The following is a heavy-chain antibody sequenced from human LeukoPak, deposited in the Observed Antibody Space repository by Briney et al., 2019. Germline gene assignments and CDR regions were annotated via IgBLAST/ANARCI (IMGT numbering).Heavy chain of an antibody. CDR1: GGSISSSNW. Sequence: SETLSLTCAVSGGSISSSNWWSWVRQPPGKGLEWIGEIYHSGSTNYNPSLKSRVTISVDESKNQFSLKLSSVTAADTAVYYCARDLWYSSDWYAVDYWGQGTLVTVSS. CDR3: ARDLWYSSDWYAVDY. D-gene: IGHD6-19*01. V-gene: IGHV4-4*02. J-gene: IGHJ4*02. CDR2: IYHSGST.